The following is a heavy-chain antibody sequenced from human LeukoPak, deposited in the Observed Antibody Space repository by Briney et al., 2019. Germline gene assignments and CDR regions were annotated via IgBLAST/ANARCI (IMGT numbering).Heavy chain of an antibody. CDR2: IYTSGST. CDR1: GGSISSGSYY. D-gene: IGHD2-8*01. V-gene: IGHV4-61*02. J-gene: IGHJ4*02. CDR3: ARETSAYCTNGVCYQKDY. Sequence: SETLSLTCTVSGGSISSGSYYWSWIRQPAGKGLEWIGRIYTSGSTNYNPSLKSRVTISVDTSKNQFSLKVNSVTAADTAVYYCARETSAYCTNGVCYQKDYWGQGTLVTVSS.